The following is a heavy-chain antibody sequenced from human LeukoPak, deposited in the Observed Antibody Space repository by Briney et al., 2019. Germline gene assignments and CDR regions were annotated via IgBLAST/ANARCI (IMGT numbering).Heavy chain of an antibody. V-gene: IGHV3-7*05. D-gene: IGHD5/OR15-5a*01. Sequence: PGGSLRLSCAASGFTFSSHWMSWVRQAPGKGPGWVANIKQDGSEKYYVDSVKGRFTISRDNAKNSLYLQMNSLRAEDTAVYYCARLSTSFGMDVWGQGTTVTVSS. CDR3: ARLSTSFGMDV. CDR2: IKQDGSEK. CDR1: GFTFSSHW. J-gene: IGHJ6*02.